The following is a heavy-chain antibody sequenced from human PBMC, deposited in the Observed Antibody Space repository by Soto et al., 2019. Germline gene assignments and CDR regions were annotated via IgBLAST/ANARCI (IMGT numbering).Heavy chain of an antibody. D-gene: IGHD6-13*01. CDR3: ARVHSSSYYYFDY. J-gene: IGHJ4*02. CDR1: GFTVSSYH. Sequence: GGSLRLSCAASGFTVSSYHMSWVRQAPGKGLEWTSVIYSAGGADFADSVKGRFTISRDNSKNTLYLQMSSLRAEDTAVYYCARVHSSSYYYFDYWGQGTLVTVSS. CDR2: IYSAGGA. V-gene: IGHV3-66*01.